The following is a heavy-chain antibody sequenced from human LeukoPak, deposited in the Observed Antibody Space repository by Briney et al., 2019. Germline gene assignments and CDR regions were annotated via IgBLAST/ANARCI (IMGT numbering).Heavy chain of an antibody. D-gene: IGHD3-10*01. J-gene: IGHJ4*02. Sequence: PGGSLRLSCAASGFTFSSYWMHWVRQAPGKGLVWLSRIKSDGSSTSHADSVKGRFTIARDNAKNTLYLQMNSLRDEDTAVYYCARAVSSSGSHYDYWGQGTLVTVSS. CDR2: IKSDGSST. CDR1: GFTFSSYW. CDR3: ARAVSSSGSHYDY. V-gene: IGHV3-74*01.